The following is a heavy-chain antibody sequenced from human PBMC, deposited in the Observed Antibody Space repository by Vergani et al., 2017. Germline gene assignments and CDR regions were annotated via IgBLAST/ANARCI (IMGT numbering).Heavy chain of an antibody. J-gene: IGHJ3*02. CDR1: GGSFSGYY. Sequence: QVQLQQWGAGLLKPSETLSLTCAVYGGSFSGYYWSWIRQPPGKGLEWIGEINHSGSTNYNPSLKSRVTISVDTSKNQFSLKLSSVTAADTAVYYGARRSRCSGGSCRPRCASDIWGQGTMVTVSS. CDR3: ARRSRCSGGSCRPRCASDI. D-gene: IGHD2-15*01. V-gene: IGHV4-34*01. CDR2: INHSGST.